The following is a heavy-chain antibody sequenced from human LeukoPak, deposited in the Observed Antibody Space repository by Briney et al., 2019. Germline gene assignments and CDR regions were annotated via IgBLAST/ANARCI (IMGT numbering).Heavy chain of an antibody. CDR2: IYYSGST. J-gene: IGHJ4*02. CDR1: GGSISSSSYY. CDR3: ARTPRQYSIPATGTLDY. V-gene: IGHV4-39*07. D-gene: IGHD4-11*01. Sequence: SETLSLTCTVSGGSISSSSYYWGWIRQPPGKGLEWIGSIYYSGSTYYNPSLKSRVTISVDTSKNQFSLKLSSVTAADTAVYYCARTPRQYSIPATGTLDYWGQGTLVTVSS.